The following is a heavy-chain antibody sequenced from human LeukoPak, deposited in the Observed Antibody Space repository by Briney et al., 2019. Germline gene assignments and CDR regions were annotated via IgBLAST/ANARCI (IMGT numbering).Heavy chain of an antibody. D-gene: IGHD2-2*01. J-gene: IGHJ4*02. CDR2: IYYSGST. CDR1: GGSISSYY. CDR3: ARGGDCSSTSCYRAYYFDY. V-gene: IGHV4-59*01. Sequence: SETLSLTCTVPGGSISSYYWSWIRQPPGKGLEWIGYIYYSGSTNYNPSLKSRVTISVDTSKNQFSLKLSSVTAADTAVYYCARGGDCSSTSCYRAYYFDYWGQGTLVTVSS.